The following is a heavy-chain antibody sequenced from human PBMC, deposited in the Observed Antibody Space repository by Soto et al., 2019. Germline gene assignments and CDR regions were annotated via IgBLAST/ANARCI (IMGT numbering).Heavy chain of an antibody. CDR1: GFTFSSYG. V-gene: IGHV3-30*18. D-gene: IGHD6-13*01. Sequence: GGSLRLSCAASGFTFSSYGMHWVRQAPGKGLEWVAVISYDGSNKYYADSVKGRFTISRDNSKNTLYLQMNSLRAEDTAVYYCAKVLAAAAGYYYYYGMDVWGQGTTVTVSS. CDR3: AKVLAAAAGYYYYYGMDV. J-gene: IGHJ6*02. CDR2: ISYDGSNK.